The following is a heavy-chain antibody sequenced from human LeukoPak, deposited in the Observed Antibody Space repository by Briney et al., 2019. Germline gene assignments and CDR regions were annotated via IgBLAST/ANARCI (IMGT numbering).Heavy chain of an antibody. CDR2: ISYDGSNK. Sequence: GSLRLSCVAFGFTFSSYGMHWVRQAPGKGLEWVAVISYDGSNKYYADSVKGRFTISRDNAKNSLYLQMNSLRAEDTAVYYCARARHYYYDSSGYDYWGQGTLVTVSS. J-gene: IGHJ4*02. CDR3: ARARHYYYDSSGYDY. CDR1: GFTFSSYG. D-gene: IGHD3-22*01. V-gene: IGHV3-33*05.